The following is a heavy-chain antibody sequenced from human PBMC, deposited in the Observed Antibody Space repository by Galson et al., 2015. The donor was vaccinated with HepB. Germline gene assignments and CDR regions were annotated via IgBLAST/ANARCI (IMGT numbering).Heavy chain of an antibody. D-gene: IGHD3-9*01. CDR2: IYYSGST. Sequence: ETLSLTCTVSGGSISSYYWSWIRQPPGKGLEWIGYIYYSGSTNYNPSLKSRVTISVDTSRDQFSLKVSSVTAADTAVYYCARDVRQYDILTDHYNPGAFDYWGQGTLVTVSS. CDR1: GGSISSYY. CDR3: ARDVRQYDILTDHYNPGAFDY. V-gene: IGHV4-59*12. J-gene: IGHJ4*02.